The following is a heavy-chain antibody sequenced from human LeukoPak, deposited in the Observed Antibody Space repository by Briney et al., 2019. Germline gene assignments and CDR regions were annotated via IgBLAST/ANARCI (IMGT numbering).Heavy chain of an antibody. CDR3: VKDLRLDLHLDTFHI. CDR1: GFNLDDYA. J-gene: IGHJ3*02. CDR2: ISWDSGSS. Sequence: PGGSLRLSCAASGFNLDDYAMHWVRQAPGKGLEWVSSISWDSGSSVYVDYVKGRFTIFRDNAKNSLYLQMDSLTPEDSALYYCVKDLRLDLHLDTFHIWGRGTRVTVFS. D-gene: IGHD1-1*01. V-gene: IGHV3-9*01.